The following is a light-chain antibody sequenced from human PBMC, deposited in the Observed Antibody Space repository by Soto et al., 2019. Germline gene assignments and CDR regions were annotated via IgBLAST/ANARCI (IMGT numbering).Light chain of an antibody. CDR3: QQYNNWHPGYT. V-gene: IGKV3-15*01. J-gene: IGKJ2*01. CDR2: GAS. CDR1: QSVSSN. Sequence: EIVMTQSPATLSVSPGERATLSCRASQSVSSNLAWYQQKPGQAPRRIIYGASTRATGIPARFSGSVSGTEFALTIITMQPEECAVYDCQQYNNWHPGYTFGQGTKLEIK.